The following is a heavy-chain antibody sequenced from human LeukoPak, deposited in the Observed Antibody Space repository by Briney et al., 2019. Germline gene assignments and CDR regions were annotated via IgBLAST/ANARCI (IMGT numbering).Heavy chain of an antibody. CDR2: IYHSGST. CDR3: AREAVRGVIGWFDP. CDR1: GGSISSGGYS. Sequence: SETLSLTCAVSGGSISSGGYSWSWIRQPPGKGLEWIGYIYHSGSTNYNPSLKSRVTMSVDTSKNQFSLKLSSVTAADTAVYYCAREAVRGVIGWFDPWGQGTLVTVSS. D-gene: IGHD3-10*01. V-gene: IGHV4-30-2*01. J-gene: IGHJ5*02.